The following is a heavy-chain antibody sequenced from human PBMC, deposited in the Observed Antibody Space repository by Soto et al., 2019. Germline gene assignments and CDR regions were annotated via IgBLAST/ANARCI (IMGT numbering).Heavy chain of an antibody. V-gene: IGHV4-39*01. CDR2: IYFTGNT. D-gene: IGHD6-25*01. J-gene: IGHJ5*02. CDR3: AGQTFTIAAASYGRSNWFDP. CDR1: GGSITSSSRF. Sequence: SETLSLTCSASGGSITSSSRFWGWVRQPPGKGLEWIGTIYFTGNTYYTPSLKSRLTMSIDTSKNEFSLRLNSVTAADTAVYYCAGQTFTIAAASYGRSNWFDPWGPGTLVTVSS.